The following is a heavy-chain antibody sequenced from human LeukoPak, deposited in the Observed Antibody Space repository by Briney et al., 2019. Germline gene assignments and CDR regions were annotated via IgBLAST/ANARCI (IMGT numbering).Heavy chain of an antibody. J-gene: IGHJ4*02. Sequence: SETLSLTCSVSGGSISSYYWNWIRQPPGKGLEWIGFIYYTGSTNYNPSLKSRVTISVDTSKNQFSLKLSSVTAADTAVYYCAGMRITTPTVRTLDYWGQGTLVTVSS. D-gene: IGHD1-14*01. CDR1: GGSISSYY. CDR3: AGMRITTPTVRTLDY. V-gene: IGHV4-59*01. CDR2: IYYTGST.